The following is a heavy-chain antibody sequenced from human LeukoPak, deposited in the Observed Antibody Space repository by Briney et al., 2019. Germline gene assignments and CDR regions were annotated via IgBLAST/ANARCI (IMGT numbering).Heavy chain of an antibody. CDR1: GGSFSGYY. Sequence: SETLSLTCAVYGGSFSGYYWSWIRQPPGKGLEWIGEINHSGSTNYNPSLKSRVTISVDTSKNQFSLKLSSVTAADTAVYYCASYGGSGTPYYFDYWGQGTLVTVSS. D-gene: IGHD3-10*01. CDR3: ASYGGSGTPYYFDY. CDR2: INHSGST. J-gene: IGHJ4*02. V-gene: IGHV4-34*01.